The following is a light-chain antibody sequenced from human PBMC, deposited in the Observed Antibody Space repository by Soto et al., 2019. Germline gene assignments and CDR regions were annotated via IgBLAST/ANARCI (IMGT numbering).Light chain of an antibody. CDR3: QQYGGSPRT. CDR1: QSVSSSS. Sequence: EIVLTQSPGTLSLSPGERATLSCRASQSVSSSSLAWYQQRRGQAPRLLIHDASSRATGIPDRFSGSGSGTDFTLTTSRLEPEDFAVYYCQQYGGSPRTFGQGTKVDIX. J-gene: IGKJ1*01. V-gene: IGKV3-20*01. CDR2: DAS.